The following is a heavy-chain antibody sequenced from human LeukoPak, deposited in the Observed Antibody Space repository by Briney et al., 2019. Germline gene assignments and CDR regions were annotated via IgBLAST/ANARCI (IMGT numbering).Heavy chain of an antibody. V-gene: IGHV4-34*01. D-gene: IGHD3-22*01. Sequence: SETLSLTCAVYGGSFSGYYWSWIRQPPGKGLEWIGEINHSGSTNYNPSLKSRVTISVDTSKNQFSLKLSSVTAADKAVYYCARGSRVVKGNNWFDPWGQGTLVTVSS. J-gene: IGHJ5*02. CDR3: ARGSRVVKGNNWFDP. CDR1: GGSFSGYY. CDR2: INHSGST.